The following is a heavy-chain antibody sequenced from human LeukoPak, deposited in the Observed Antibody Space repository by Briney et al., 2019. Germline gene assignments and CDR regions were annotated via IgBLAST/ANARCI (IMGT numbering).Heavy chain of an antibody. CDR3: ARGAWVPYYFDY. Sequence: SETLSLTCTVSGVSISSYYWSWIRQPPGKGLEWTGYIYYSGSTNYNPSLKSRVTISVDTSKNQFSLKLSSVTAADTAVYYCARGAWVPYYFDYWGQGTLVTVSS. J-gene: IGHJ4*02. CDR2: IYYSGST. CDR1: GVSISSYY. D-gene: IGHD1-1*01. V-gene: IGHV4-59*08.